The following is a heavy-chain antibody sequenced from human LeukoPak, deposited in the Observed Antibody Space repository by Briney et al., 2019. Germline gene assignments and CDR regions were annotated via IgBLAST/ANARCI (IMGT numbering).Heavy chain of an antibody. V-gene: IGHV4-30-2*01. J-gene: IGHJ3*02. CDR1: GGSISSGGYS. CDR2: IYHSGST. Sequence: SETLSLTCAVSGGSISSGGYSWSWIRQPPGKGLEWIGYIYHSGSTYYNPSLKSRVTISVDRSKNQFSLKLSSVTAADTAVYYCARRGGYCSSTSCPGAFDIWGQGTMVTVSS. D-gene: IGHD2-2*01. CDR3: ARRGGYCSSTSCPGAFDI.